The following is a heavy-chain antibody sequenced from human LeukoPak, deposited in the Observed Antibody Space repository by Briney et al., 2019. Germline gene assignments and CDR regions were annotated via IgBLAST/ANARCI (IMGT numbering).Heavy chain of an antibody. CDR2: INPDSGGT. CDR1: GYTFTSYG. D-gene: IGHD3-16*01. Sequence: GASVKVSCKASGYTFTSYGISWVRQAPGQGLEWMGRINPDSGGTNFAQRFQGRVTMTRDTSINTAYMELSRLRSDDTAIYYCARELGGSYNWFDPWGQGTLVTVSS. CDR3: ARELGGSYNWFDP. V-gene: IGHV1-2*06. J-gene: IGHJ5*02.